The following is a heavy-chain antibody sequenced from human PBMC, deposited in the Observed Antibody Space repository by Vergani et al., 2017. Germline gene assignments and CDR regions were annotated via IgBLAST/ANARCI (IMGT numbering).Heavy chain of an antibody. J-gene: IGHJ4*02. CDR1: GFTFDTYT. V-gene: IGHV3-21*02. CDR2: ISSGGGDI. Sequence: EVQLLESGGGLVQPGGSRRLSCAGAGFTFDTYTMAYVRQAPGKGLEWVATISSGGGDIFYADSVKGRFTISRDNAKNSLYLQMNSLRAEDTAVYYCARENYYDSSGPDYWGQGTLVTVSS. D-gene: IGHD3-22*01. CDR3: ARENYYDSSGPDY.